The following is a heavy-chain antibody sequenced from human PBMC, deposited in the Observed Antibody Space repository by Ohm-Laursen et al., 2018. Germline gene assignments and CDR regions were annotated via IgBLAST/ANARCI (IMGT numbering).Heavy chain of an antibody. Sequence: SLRLSCTASGFTFSSYAMHWVRQAPGKGLEWVALISDDGSNEHYADSVKGRFTISRDISKNTLFLQMNSLRLEDTAVYYCAKDGEQLAQYYFEDWGQGTPVTVSS. J-gene: IGHJ4*02. V-gene: IGHV3-30*18. CDR2: ISDDGSNE. CDR1: GFTFSSYA. D-gene: IGHD1-26*01. CDR3: AKDGEQLAQYYFED.